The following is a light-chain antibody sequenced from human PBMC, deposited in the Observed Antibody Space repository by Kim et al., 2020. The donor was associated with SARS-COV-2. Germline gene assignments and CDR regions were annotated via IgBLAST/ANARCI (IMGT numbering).Light chain of an antibody. CDR1: QSLMHTNGYNY. CDR3: MQALQTPPT. Sequence: DIVMTQSPLSLPVTPGEPASISCTSSQSLMHTNGYNYLDWYLQKPGQSPQVLIYLASSRASGVPDRFSGSGSGTDFTLKISKVEAEDVGVYYCMQALQTPPTFGQGTKLEI. V-gene: IGKV2-28*01. CDR2: LAS. J-gene: IGKJ2*01.